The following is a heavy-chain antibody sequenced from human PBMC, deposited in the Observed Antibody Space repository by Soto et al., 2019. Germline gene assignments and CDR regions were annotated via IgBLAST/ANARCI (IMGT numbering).Heavy chain of an antibody. Sequence: QVRLQESGPGPVQPSQTLSLSCTVSGAPITSGGSYWTWIRQQPGKGLEWLGYIYYNGNTKYNPFLHRRLTMALDPSENQFSLNLESVTAADTAVYFCVNNRGYYDGSFFARWGQGTLVTVSS. D-gene: IGHD1-26*01. V-gene: IGHV4-31*04. CDR2: IYYNGNT. J-gene: IGHJ4*02. CDR1: GAPITSGGSY. CDR3: VNNRGYYDGSFFAR.